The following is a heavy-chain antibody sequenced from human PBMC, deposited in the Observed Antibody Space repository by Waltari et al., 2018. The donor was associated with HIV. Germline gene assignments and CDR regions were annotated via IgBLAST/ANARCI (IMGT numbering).Heavy chain of an antibody. Sequence: QLQLQESGPGLVKPSETLSLTCTVSGGSVSSSSYFWGWIRQPPGRGLEWVGRIYYTGGAYSNPAPKSRGTISVDTSKNQFSLKVTSVTAADTAVYYCARHALRVGAAYWNFDLWGRGTLVTVSS. V-gene: IGHV4-39*01. CDR1: GGSVSSSSYF. CDR3: ARHALRVGAAYWNFDL. J-gene: IGHJ2*01. D-gene: IGHD1-26*01. CDR2: IYYTGGA.